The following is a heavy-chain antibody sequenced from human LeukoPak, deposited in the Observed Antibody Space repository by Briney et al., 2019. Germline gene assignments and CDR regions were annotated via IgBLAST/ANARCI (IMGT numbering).Heavy chain of an antibody. CDR1: GLTFNDYY. V-gene: IGHV3-23*01. CDR2: ISGSGGST. Sequence: GGSLTLSCAASGLTFNDYYMSWIRQAPGKGLEWVSVISGSGGSTYYADSVKGRFTISRDNSKNTLYLQMNSLRAEDTAVYYCAKDLDCSSTSCYPNWFDPWGQGTLVTVSS. J-gene: IGHJ5*02. CDR3: AKDLDCSSTSCYPNWFDP. D-gene: IGHD2-2*01.